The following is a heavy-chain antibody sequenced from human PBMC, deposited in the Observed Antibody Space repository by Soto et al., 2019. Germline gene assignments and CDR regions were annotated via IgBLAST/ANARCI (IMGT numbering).Heavy chain of an antibody. CDR1: GFTFSSYA. D-gene: IGHD3-22*01. CDR3: ARAPDYYDSSGRRWFDP. CDR2: ISYDGSNK. Sequence: PGGSLRLSCAASGFTFSSYAMHWVRQAPGKGLEWVAVISYDGSNKYYADSVKGRFTISRDNSKNTLYLQMNSLRAEDTAVYYCARAPDYYDSSGRRWFDPWGQGTLVTVSS. V-gene: IGHV3-30-3*01. J-gene: IGHJ5*02.